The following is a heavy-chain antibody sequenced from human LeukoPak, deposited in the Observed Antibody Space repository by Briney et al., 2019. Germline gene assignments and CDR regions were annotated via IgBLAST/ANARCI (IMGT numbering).Heavy chain of an antibody. D-gene: IGHD6-6*01. CDR2: ISGSGDST. Sequence: GGSLRLSCAASGFTFSIYAMNWVRQAPGKGLEWVSAISGSGDSTYYADSVKGRFTISRDNSKNTLYLQMNSLRAEDTAVYYCAKGVSSMNPYNWFDPWGQGTLVTVSS. CDR1: GFTFSIYA. J-gene: IGHJ5*02. CDR3: AKGVSSMNPYNWFDP. V-gene: IGHV3-23*01.